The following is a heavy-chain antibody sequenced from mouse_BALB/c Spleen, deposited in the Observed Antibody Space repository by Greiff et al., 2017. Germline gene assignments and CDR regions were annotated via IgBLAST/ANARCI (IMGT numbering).Heavy chain of an antibody. CDR1: GYTFTSYT. V-gene: IGHV1-4*01. CDR2: INPSSGYT. CDR3: ARSGGNYVLYWYFDV. D-gene: IGHD2-1*01. J-gene: IGHJ1*01. Sequence: VMLVESGAELARPGASVKMSCKASGYTFTSYTMHWVKQRPGQGLEWIGYINPSSGYTNYNQKFKDKATLTADKSSSTAYMQLSSLTSEDSAVYYCARSGGNYVLYWYFDVWGAGTTVTVSS.